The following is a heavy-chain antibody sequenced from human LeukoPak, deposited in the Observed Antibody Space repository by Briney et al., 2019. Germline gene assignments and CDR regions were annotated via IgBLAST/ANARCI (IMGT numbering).Heavy chain of an antibody. D-gene: IGHD2/OR15-2a*01. J-gene: IGHJ3*02. V-gene: IGHV4-34*01. CDR1: GASFRAYY. Sequence: ETLSLTCAVYGASFRAYYWSWIRQAPGKGLEWIGEINDSGHARYNASLKSRVTMSVDTSKNQFSLKLSSVTAADTAVYFCARDDNSIYSDHAFDIWGQGTLVTVSS. CDR3: ARDDNSIYSDHAFDI. CDR2: INDSGHA.